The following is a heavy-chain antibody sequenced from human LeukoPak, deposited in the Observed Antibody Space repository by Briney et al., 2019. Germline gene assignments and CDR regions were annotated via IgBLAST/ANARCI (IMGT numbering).Heavy chain of an antibody. V-gene: IGHV4-39*07. Sequence: SETLSLTCTVSGGSISTSSDYWGWVRQPPGKGLEWIVNIFYSGGTYYSPSLKSLVTISLDTSRNQFSLKLTSVTAADTAVYYCARGYYYDSSGYPDAFDIWGQGTMVTVSS. J-gene: IGHJ3*02. CDR1: GGSISTSSDY. CDR3: ARGYYYDSSGYPDAFDI. D-gene: IGHD3-22*01. CDR2: IFYSGGT.